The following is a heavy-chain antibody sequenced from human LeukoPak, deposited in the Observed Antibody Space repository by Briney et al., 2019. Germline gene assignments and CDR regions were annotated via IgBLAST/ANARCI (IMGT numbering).Heavy chain of an antibody. V-gene: IGHV4-31*03. Sequence: TLSLTCTVSGGSISSGGYFWSWIRQNPGKGLEWIGYIYHGGNTYYNPSLKSRVTISVDTSKNQFSLTLSSVTAADTALYYCARVRHDSSGYLYYFDYWGQGTLVTVSS. CDR1: GGSISSGGYF. J-gene: IGHJ4*02. D-gene: IGHD3-22*01. CDR2: IYHGGNT. CDR3: ARVRHDSSGYLYYFDY.